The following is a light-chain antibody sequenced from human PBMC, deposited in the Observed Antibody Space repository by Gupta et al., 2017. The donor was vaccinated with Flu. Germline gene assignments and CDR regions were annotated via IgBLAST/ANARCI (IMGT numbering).Light chain of an antibody. CDR2: SAS. CDR1: QSINNF. Sequence: DIQMTQSPSSLSASVGDTVTFTCRASQSINNFLHWYQQKSGTAPKLLIYSASSLQSGVPSRFSGSGSGTDFTLTISSLQPEDFATYYCQQSYSALYTFGQGTKLEIK. J-gene: IGKJ2*01. V-gene: IGKV1-39*01. CDR3: QQSYSALYT.